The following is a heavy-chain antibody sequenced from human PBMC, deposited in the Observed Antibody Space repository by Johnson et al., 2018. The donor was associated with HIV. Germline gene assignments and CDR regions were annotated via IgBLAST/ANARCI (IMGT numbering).Heavy chain of an antibody. V-gene: IGHV3-30*04. Sequence: QVQLVESGVGVVQPGRSLRLSCAASGFTFSSYAMHWVRQAPGKGLEWVAVISYDVSNKYYADSVKGRFTISRDNSKNTLYLQMNSLRAEDTAVYYCAGEGSCYSCGAFDIWGQGTMVTVSS. J-gene: IGHJ3*02. CDR2: ISYDVSNK. CDR1: GFTFSSYA. D-gene: IGHD2-15*01. CDR3: AGEGSCYSCGAFDI.